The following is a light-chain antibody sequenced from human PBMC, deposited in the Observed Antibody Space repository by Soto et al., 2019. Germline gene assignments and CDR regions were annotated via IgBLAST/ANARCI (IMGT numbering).Light chain of an antibody. V-gene: IGKV1-5*03. CDR2: KAS. CDR1: QSISSW. Sequence: DIPMTQSPSTLSASVGDRVTITCRASQSISSWLAWYQQKPGKAPKLLIYKASSLESGVPSRFSGSGSGTEFTLTISSLQPDDFATYYCQQYKSYPFTFGPGTKVDIK. CDR3: QQYKSYPFT. J-gene: IGKJ3*01.